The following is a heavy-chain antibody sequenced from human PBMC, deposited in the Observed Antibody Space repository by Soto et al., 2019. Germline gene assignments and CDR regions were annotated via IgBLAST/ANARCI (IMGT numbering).Heavy chain of an antibody. CDR2: IYYSGST. D-gene: IGHD3-22*01. J-gene: IGHJ5*02. CDR3: ARALYYYDSSGYVDH. V-gene: IGHV4-59*01. CDR1: GGSISSYY. Sequence: PSETLSLTCTVSGGSISSYYWSWIRQPPGKGLEWIGYIYYSGSTNYNPSLKSRVTISVDTSKNQFSLKLSSVTAADTAVYYCARALYYYDSSGYVDHWGQGTLVNV.